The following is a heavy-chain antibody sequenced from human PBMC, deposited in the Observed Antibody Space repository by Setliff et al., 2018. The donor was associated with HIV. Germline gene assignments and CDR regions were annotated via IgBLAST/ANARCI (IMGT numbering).Heavy chain of an antibody. CDR2: INHSGST. V-gene: IGHV4-39*07. CDR1: GDSISSGGYY. D-gene: IGHD5-18*01. CDR3: ARGNAYPGIQLVDY. Sequence: NPSETLSLTCSVSGDSISSGGYYWSWIRQPPGKGLEWIGEINHSGSTNYNPSLKSRVTISVDTSKNQFSLKLSSVTAADTAVYYCARGNAYPGIQLVDYWGQGTLVTVSS. J-gene: IGHJ4*02.